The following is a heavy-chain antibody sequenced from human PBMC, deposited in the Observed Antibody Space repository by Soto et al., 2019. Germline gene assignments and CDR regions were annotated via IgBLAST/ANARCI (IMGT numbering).Heavy chain of an antibody. CDR3: ARNNWNSFDY. J-gene: IGHJ4*02. D-gene: IGHD3-3*01. Sequence: ALVKVSCKASGGTFSSYAISWVRQAPGQGLEWMGGIIPILGIANYAQKFQGRVTITADKSTSTAYMELSSLRSEDTAVYYCARNNWNSFDYWGQGTLVTVSS. CDR1: GGTFSSYA. V-gene: IGHV1-69*10. CDR2: IIPILGIA.